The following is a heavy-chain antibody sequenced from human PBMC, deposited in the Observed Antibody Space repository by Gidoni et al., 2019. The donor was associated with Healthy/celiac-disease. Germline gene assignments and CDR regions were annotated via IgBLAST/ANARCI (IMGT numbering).Heavy chain of an antibody. V-gene: IGHV4-61*01. D-gene: IGHD4-17*01. Sequence: QVQLQESGPGLVKPSETLSLTCTVSGGSVSSGSYYLSWILQPTGKGLEWIGYIYYSWSTNYHPALHSRVTISVDTSKKQFSLKLSSGTAADTAVYYCARDSGPAYGDYLSYYLDYWGQGTLVTVSS. CDR1: GGSVSSGSYY. CDR2: IYYSWST. J-gene: IGHJ4*02. CDR3: ARDSGPAYGDYLSYYLDY.